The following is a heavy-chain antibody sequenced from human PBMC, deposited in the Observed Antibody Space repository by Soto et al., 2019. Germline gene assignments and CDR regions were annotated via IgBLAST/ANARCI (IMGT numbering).Heavy chain of an antibody. Sequence: SETLSLTCTVSGGSISSYYWSWIRQPPGKGLEWIGYIYYSGSTTYNPSLKSRVTISVETSKNQFSLKLSSVTAADTAVYYCARSSGYDAKYYFDYWGQGTLVTVSS. CDR3: ARSSGYDAKYYFDY. D-gene: IGHD5-12*01. J-gene: IGHJ4*02. CDR1: GGSISSYY. CDR2: IYYSGST. V-gene: IGHV4-59*01.